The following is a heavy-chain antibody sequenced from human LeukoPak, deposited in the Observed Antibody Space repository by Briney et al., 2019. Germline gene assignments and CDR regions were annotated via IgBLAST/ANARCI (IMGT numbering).Heavy chain of an antibody. CDR1: GFTFSNYV. CDR2: ISSSSSYI. Sequence: PGGSLRLSCAASGFTFSNYVMNWVRQAPGKGLERVSSISSSSSYIYYADSVKGRFTISRDNAKNSLYLQMNSLRAEDTAVYYCASLKSRYSSSWYSWWFDPWGQGTLVTVSS. CDR3: ASLKSRYSSSWYSWWFDP. D-gene: IGHD6-13*01. V-gene: IGHV3-21*01. J-gene: IGHJ5*02.